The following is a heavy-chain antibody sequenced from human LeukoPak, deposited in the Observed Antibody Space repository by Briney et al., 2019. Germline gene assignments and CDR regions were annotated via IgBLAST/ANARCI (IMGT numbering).Heavy chain of an antibody. CDR1: GFTFSDYY. V-gene: IGHV3-11*04. Sequence: PGGSLRLSCAASGFTFSDYYMTWIRQAPGKGLEWVSYISSSGITIYYADSVKGRFTISRDNAKNSLYLQMNSLRAEDTAVYYCARESYGSGSYYKKDAFDIWGQGTMVTVSS. D-gene: IGHD3-10*01. CDR2: ISSSGITI. J-gene: IGHJ3*02. CDR3: ARESYGSGSYYKKDAFDI.